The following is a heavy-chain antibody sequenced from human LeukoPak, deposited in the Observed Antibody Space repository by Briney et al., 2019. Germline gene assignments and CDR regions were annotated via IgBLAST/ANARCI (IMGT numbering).Heavy chain of an antibody. CDR2: ISYDGSNK. CDR1: GFTFSSYG. CDR3: AKETRGRWLHLFDY. Sequence: GGSLRLSCAASGFTFSSYGMPWVRQAPGKGLEWVAVISYDGSNKYYADSVKGRFTISRDNSKNTLYLQMNSLRAEDTAVYYCAKETRGRWLHLFDYWGQGTLVTVSS. D-gene: IGHD1-26*01. J-gene: IGHJ4*02. V-gene: IGHV3-30*18.